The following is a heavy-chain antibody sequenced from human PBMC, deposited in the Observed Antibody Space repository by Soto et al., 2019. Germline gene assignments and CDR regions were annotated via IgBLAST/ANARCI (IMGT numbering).Heavy chain of an antibody. V-gene: IGHV4-31*03. CDR2: IHYSGST. Sequence: QVQLQESGPGLVKPSQTLSLTCTVSGGSISSGGYYWSWIRQHPGKGLEWIGYIHYSGSTYYNPSLKSRVXIXVXXSKNQFSLKLSSVTAADTAVYYCAREDSYGADFDYWGQGTLVTVSS. CDR1: GGSISSGGYY. D-gene: IGHD5-18*01. CDR3: AREDSYGADFDY. J-gene: IGHJ4*02.